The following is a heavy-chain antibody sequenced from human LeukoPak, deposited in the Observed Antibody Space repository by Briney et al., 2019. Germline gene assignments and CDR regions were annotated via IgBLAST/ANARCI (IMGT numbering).Heavy chain of an antibody. Sequence: GGSLRLSCAASGFTFRDYDMHWVRQAAGKGLEWVSVIGTTDDPYYRDSVKGRFTISRDDAQNFLYLQMNSLRVEDTAVYYCARGYCSGGSCYSGFDYWGQGTLVTVSS. CDR2: IGTTDDP. V-gene: IGHV3-13*05. J-gene: IGHJ4*02. CDR1: GFTFRDYD. D-gene: IGHD2-15*01. CDR3: ARGYCSGGSCYSGFDY.